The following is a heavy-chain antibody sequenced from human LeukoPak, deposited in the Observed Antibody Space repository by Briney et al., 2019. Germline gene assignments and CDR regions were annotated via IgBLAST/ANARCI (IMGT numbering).Heavy chain of an antibody. CDR2: ISSSSSTI. V-gene: IGHV3-48*01. CDR3: ARASYYDFWSGKEINWFDP. Sequence: PGGSLRLSCAASGFTFSSYSMNWVRQAPGKGLEWVSYISSSSSTIYYADSVKGRFTISRDNAKNSLYLQMNSLRAEDTAVYYCARASYYDFWSGKEINWFDPWGQGTLVTVSS. D-gene: IGHD3-3*01. CDR1: GFTFSSYS. J-gene: IGHJ5*02.